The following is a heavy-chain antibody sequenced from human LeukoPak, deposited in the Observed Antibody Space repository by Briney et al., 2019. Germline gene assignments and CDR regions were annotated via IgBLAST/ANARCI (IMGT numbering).Heavy chain of an antibody. CDR1: GYTLTELS. J-gene: IGHJ3*02. CDR3: ARPIQLWLPTAFDI. V-gene: IGHV1-24*01. CDR2: FDPEDGET. Sequence: ASVKVSCKVSGYTLTELSMHWVRQAPGKGLEWMGGFDPEDGETIYAQKFQGRVTMTTDTSTSTAYMELRSLRSDDTAVYYCARPIQLWLPTAFDIWGQGTMVTVSS. D-gene: IGHD5-18*01.